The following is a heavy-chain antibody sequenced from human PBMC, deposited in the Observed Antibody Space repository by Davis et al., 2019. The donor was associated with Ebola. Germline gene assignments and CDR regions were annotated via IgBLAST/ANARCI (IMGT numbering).Heavy chain of an antibody. CDR3: ASLGYCSSTSCYTRGY. V-gene: IGHV1-69*04. D-gene: IGHD2-2*02. CDR1: GYTFTSYG. Sequence: SVKVSCKASGYTFTSYGISWVRQAPGQGLEWMGRIIPILGIANYAQKFQGRVTITADKSTSTAYMELSSLRSEDTAVYYCASLGYCSSTSCYTRGYWGQGTLVTVSS. CDR2: IIPILGIA. J-gene: IGHJ4*02.